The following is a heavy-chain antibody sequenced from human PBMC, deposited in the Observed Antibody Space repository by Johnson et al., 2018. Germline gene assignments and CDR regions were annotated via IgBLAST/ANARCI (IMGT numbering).Heavy chain of an antibody. V-gene: IGHV3-21*01. CDR1: RFTFSSYS. J-gene: IGHJ1*01. Sequence: VQLVESGGGLVKPGGSPRLSCAASRFTFSSYSMNWVRQAPGKGLEWVSSISSSSSYIYYADSVKGRFTISRDNAKNSLYLQMNSLRAEDTAVYYCATEMTDYYDSSGYSHWGQGTLVTVSS. CDR2: ISSSSSYI. D-gene: IGHD3-22*01. CDR3: ATEMTDYYDSSGYSH.